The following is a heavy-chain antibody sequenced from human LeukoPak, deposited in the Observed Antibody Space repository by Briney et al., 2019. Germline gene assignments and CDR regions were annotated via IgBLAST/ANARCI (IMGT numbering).Heavy chain of an antibody. CDR1: GFTFSSYA. J-gene: IGHJ3*02. V-gene: IGHV3-23*01. D-gene: IGHD1-26*01. CDR2: ISGSGGST. CDR3: AKDFSGDTWELLWAFDI. Sequence: GGSLRLSCAASGFTFSSYAMSWVRQAPGKGLEWVSAISGSGGSTYYADSVKGRFTISRDNSKNTLYLQMNSLRAEDTAVYYCAKDFSGDTWELLWAFDIWGQGTMVTVSS.